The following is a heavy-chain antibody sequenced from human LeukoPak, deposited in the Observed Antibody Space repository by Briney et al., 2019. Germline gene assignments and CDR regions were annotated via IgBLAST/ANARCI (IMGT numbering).Heavy chain of an antibody. D-gene: IGHD2-15*01. Sequence: PGGSLRFSCAASGFTFSRYSLNWVRQAPGKGLEWISYISSSSSTIYYADSVKGRFTISRDNAKNSLYLQMNSLRAEDTAVYYCARDSCSGGSCYSGGYYYYYYMDVWGKGTTVTVSS. V-gene: IGHV3-48*04. CDR2: ISSSSSTI. J-gene: IGHJ6*03. CDR3: ARDSCSGGSCYSGGYYYYYYMDV. CDR1: GFTFSRYS.